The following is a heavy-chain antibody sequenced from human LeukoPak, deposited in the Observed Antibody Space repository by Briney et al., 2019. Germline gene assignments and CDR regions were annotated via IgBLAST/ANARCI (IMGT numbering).Heavy chain of an antibody. CDR3: ARGHSMVRGVIISRSYFDY. D-gene: IGHD3-10*01. V-gene: IGHV4-34*01. CDR2: INRSGGT. CDR1: GGSSSGFY. J-gene: IGHJ4*02. Sequence: SETLSLTCAVYGGSSSGFYWSWIRQPPGKGLEWIGEINRSGGTNYNPSLKSRVTISVDTSKNQFSLKLSSVTAADTAVYYCARGHSMVRGVIISRSYFDYWGQGTLVTVSS.